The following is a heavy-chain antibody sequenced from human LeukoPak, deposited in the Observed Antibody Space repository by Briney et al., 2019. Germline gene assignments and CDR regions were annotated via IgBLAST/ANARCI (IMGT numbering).Heavy chain of an antibody. V-gene: IGHV3-11*01. J-gene: IGHJ6*03. CDR1: GFTFSDYY. Sequence: GGSLRLSCAASGFTFSDYYMNWIRQAPGKGLEWVSYISNSGTIISYADSVKGRFTISRDNTKNSLYLQMNSLRAEDTAIYYCAKNGDRGAYCTGGTCYPYFYYYMDVWGKGTTVTI. CDR2: ISNSGTII. D-gene: IGHD2-15*01. CDR3: AKNGDRGAYCTGGTCYPYFYYYMDV.